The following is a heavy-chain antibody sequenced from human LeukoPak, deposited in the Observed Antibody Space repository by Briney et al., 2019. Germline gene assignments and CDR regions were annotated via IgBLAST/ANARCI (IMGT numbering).Heavy chain of an antibody. Sequence: SETLSLTCTVAGYSISSGYYWGWIRQPPGKGLEGIGDIYHSGSTYYNPSLKSRVTISVDRSKNQFSLKLSSVTAADTAVYYCARASLAYCGGDCYYYWYFDLWGRGTLVTVSS. V-gene: IGHV4-38-2*02. CDR3: ARASLAYCGGDCYYYWYFDL. CDR2: IYHSGST. D-gene: IGHD2-21*02. J-gene: IGHJ2*01. CDR1: GYSISSGYY.